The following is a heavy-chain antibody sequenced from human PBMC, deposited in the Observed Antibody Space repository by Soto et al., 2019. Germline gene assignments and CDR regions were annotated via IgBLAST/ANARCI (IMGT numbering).Heavy chain of an antibody. D-gene: IGHD5-12*01. CDR3: ARRYIVATIYDAFDI. J-gene: IGHJ3*02. CDR1: GGSISSYY. Sequence: PSETLSLTCTVSGGSISSYYWSWIRQPPGKGLEWIGYICYSGSTNYNPSLKSRVTISVDTSKNQFSLKLSSVTAADTAVYYCARRYIVATIYDAFDIWGQGTMVTVSS. CDR2: ICYSGST. V-gene: IGHV4-59*08.